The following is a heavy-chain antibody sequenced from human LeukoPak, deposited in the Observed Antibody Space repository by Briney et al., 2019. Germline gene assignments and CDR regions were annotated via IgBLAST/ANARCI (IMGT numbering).Heavy chain of an antibody. Sequence: SQTLSLTCTVSGGSISSGDYYWSWIRQPPGKGLEWIGYIYYSGSTYYNPPLKSRVTISVDTSKNQFSLKLSSVTAADTAVYYCARDTHYYDSSGADYWGQGTLVTVSS. CDR2: IYYSGST. J-gene: IGHJ4*02. V-gene: IGHV4-30-4*01. CDR1: GGSISSGDYY. D-gene: IGHD3-22*01. CDR3: ARDTHYYDSSGADY.